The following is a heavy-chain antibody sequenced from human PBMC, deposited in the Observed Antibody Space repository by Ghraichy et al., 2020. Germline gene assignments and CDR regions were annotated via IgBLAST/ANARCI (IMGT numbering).Heavy chain of an antibody. V-gene: IGHV1-18*01. Sequence: ASVKVSCKASGYTFSDHGISWVRQAPGQGLEWMGWISAYNDNTNYAQKFQSRLTMTTDTSTSTAYMELRSLTSDDTAVYSCARDVGCGAECYSIYYYGMDGWRQGTTVTLSS. J-gene: IGHJ6*02. D-gene: IGHD2-21*01. CDR2: ISAYNDNT. CDR3: ARDVGCGAECYSIYYYGMDG. CDR1: GYTFSDHG.